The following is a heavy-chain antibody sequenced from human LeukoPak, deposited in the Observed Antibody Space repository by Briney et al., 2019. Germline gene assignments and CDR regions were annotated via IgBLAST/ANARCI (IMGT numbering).Heavy chain of an antibody. CDR1: GFTFSSYA. V-gene: IGHV3-30-3*01. Sequence: PGGSLRLSCAASGFTFSSYAMHWVRQAPGKGLEWVAVISYDGSNKYYADPVKGRFTISRDNSKNTLYLQMNSLRAEDTAVYYCARDPSSSSSRLVGYYYGMDVWGQGTTVTVSS. CDR2: ISYDGSNK. D-gene: IGHD6-6*01. J-gene: IGHJ6*02. CDR3: ARDPSSSSSRLVGYYYGMDV.